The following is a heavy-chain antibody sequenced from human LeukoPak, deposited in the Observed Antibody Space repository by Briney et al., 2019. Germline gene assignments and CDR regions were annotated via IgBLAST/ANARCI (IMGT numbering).Heavy chain of an antibody. CDR1: GGSIGSHY. Sequence: PSETLSLTCTDSGGSIGSHYWSWIRQPPGEGLEWIGYIYYSGTTSYNPSLKSRVTISVDTSKNQFSLKLSSVTAADTAVYYCARDYYDSRGEAFDIWGLGTMVTVSS. CDR2: IYYSGTT. J-gene: IGHJ3*02. CDR3: ARDYYDSRGEAFDI. V-gene: IGHV4-59*11. D-gene: IGHD3-22*01.